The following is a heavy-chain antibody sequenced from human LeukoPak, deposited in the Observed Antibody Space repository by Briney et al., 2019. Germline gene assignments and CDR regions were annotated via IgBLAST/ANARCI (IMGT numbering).Heavy chain of an antibody. Sequence: RSSETLSLTCTVSGGSISSGGYYWSWIRQHPGKGLEWIGYICYSGSTYYNPSLKSRGTISVDTSKKQLSLKLRSVTAADTAVYYCERYNWNDPYYFDCWGQGILVTVSS. CDR3: ERYNWNDPYYFDC. J-gene: IGHJ4*02. D-gene: IGHD1-20*01. V-gene: IGHV4-31*03. CDR2: ICYSGST. CDR1: GGSISSGGYY.